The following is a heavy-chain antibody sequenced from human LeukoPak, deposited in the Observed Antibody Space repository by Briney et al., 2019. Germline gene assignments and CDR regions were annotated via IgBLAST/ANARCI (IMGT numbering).Heavy chain of an antibody. CDR1: GYTFTGYY. Sequence: ASVKVSCKASGYTFTGYYMHWVRQAPGQGLEWMGWINPNSGCTNYAQKFQGRVTMTRDTSISTAYMELSRLRSDDTAVYYCAALSGYDSSGYYWWSNKDAFDIWGQGTMVTVSS. J-gene: IGHJ3*02. D-gene: IGHD3-22*01. CDR2: INPNSGCT. V-gene: IGHV1-2*02. CDR3: AALSGYDSSGYYWWSNKDAFDI.